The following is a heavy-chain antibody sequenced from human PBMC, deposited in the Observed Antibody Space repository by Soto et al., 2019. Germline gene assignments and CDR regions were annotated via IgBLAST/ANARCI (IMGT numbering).Heavy chain of an antibody. V-gene: IGHV1-69*01. J-gene: IGHJ6*01. CDR3: ARDVPLYYCDGTFSYCAMEV. CDR2: IIPFFKAE. CDR1: GGTFSSHA. D-gene: IGHD2-21*01. Sequence: QVQLVQSGAEVKKPGSSVKVSCKASGGTFSSHAISWVRQAPGQGLEWMGGIIPFFKAENYAQKFQGRVKITADDSTSTAYMDQYSLRSEDKAVYYCARDVPLYYCDGTFSYCAMEVWGQGTTVHVSS.